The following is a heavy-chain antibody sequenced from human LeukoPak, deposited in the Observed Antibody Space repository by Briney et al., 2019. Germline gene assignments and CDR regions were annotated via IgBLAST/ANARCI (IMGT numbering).Heavy chain of an antibody. CDR2: TYYSGST. J-gene: IGHJ6*02. Sequence: PSETLSLTCTVSGGSISSGGYYWSWIRQHPGTGLEWIGYTYYSGSTYYNPSLKSRVTISVDTSKNQFSLKLSSVTAADTAVYYCARDHRTYYDFWSGFPRNDYYYYYGMDVWGQGTTVTVSS. D-gene: IGHD3-3*01. CDR3: ARDHRTYYDFWSGFPRNDYYYYYGMDV. V-gene: IGHV4-31*03. CDR1: GGSISSGGYY.